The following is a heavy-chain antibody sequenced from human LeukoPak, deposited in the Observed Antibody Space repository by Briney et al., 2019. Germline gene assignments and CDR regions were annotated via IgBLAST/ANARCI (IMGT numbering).Heavy chain of an antibody. CDR1: GFTFSSYS. CDR3: ARLLYDFWSGYLQPNAIDY. Sequence: GGSLRLSCAASGFTFSSYSMNWVRQAPGKGLEWVPSISSSSSYIYYADSVKGRFTISRDNAKNSLYLQMNSLRAEDTAVYYYARLLYDFWSGYLQPNAIDYWGQGTLVTVSS. V-gene: IGHV3-21*01. CDR2: ISSSSSYI. J-gene: IGHJ4*02. D-gene: IGHD3-3*01.